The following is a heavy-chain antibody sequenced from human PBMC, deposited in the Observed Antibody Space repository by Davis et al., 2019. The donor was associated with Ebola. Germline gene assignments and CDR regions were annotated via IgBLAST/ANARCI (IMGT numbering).Heavy chain of an antibody. CDR2: ISGSGGST. V-gene: IGHV3-23*01. D-gene: IGHD3-3*01. Sequence: GESLKISCAASGFTFSSYAMSWVRQAPGKGLEWVSAISGSGGSTYYADSVKGRFTISRDNSKNTLYLQMNSLRAGDTAVYYCARGTRLRFLEWLPLGGFDIWGQGTMVTVSS. CDR3: ARGTRLRFLEWLPLGGFDI. CDR1: GFTFSSYA. J-gene: IGHJ3*02.